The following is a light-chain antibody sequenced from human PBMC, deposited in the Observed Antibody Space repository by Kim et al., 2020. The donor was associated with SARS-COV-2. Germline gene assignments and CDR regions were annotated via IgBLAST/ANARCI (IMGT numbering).Light chain of an antibody. CDR2: VNS. CDR3: QSYDSSLSASV. CDR1: SSDIGAGCD. J-gene: IGLJ7*01. Sequence: MVTSSCTGGSSDIGAGCDVHWYQQLPGIAPRLLISVNSNRPSGVPDRFSGTESGTSASLAITGLQPEDEADYYCQSYDSSLSASVFGGGTQLTVL. V-gene: IGLV1-40*01.